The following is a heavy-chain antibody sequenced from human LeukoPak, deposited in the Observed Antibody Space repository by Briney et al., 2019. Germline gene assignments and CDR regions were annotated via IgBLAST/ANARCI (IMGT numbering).Heavy chain of an antibody. D-gene: IGHD3-16*01. CDR3: ARGDPFGDY. CDR1: GFIFSSSS. Sequence: GGSLRLSCVASGFIFSSSSMNWVRQAPGQGLEGVSYIGTSSSTIYYADSVKGRFTISRDNAKNSLYLQMNSLRAEDTAVYYCARGDPFGDYWGQGTLVTVSS. V-gene: IGHV3-48*01. CDR2: IGTSSSTI. J-gene: IGHJ4*02.